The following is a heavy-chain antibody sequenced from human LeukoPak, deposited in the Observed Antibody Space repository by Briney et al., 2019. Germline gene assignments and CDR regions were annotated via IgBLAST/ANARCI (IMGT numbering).Heavy chain of an antibody. J-gene: IGHJ4*02. Sequence: SDTLSLTCTVSGGALSTYYWTWIRQPPGKELEWIGYVYYSGSTNSNPSLNTRVTMSVDMSKNHCSVNLNSVTAADTAVYYCARAGGYDTNALDSWGPGTLVTVSS. CDR3: ARAGGYDTNALDS. D-gene: IGHD2-8*01. CDR1: GGALSTYY. CDR2: VYYSGST. V-gene: IGHV4-59*08.